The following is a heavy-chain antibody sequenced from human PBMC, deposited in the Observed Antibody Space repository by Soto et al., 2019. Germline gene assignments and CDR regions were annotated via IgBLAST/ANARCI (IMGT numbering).Heavy chain of an antibody. D-gene: IGHD2-2*01. CDR3: AAGFMAAMPFDY. J-gene: IGHJ4*02. Sequence: GGSLRLSCAASGFTFSSYSMNWVRQAPGKGLEWVSSISSSSSYIYYADSVKGRFTITRDMSTSTAYMELSSLRSEDTAVYYCAAGFMAAMPFDYWGQGTLVTVSS. CDR2: ISSSSSYI. CDR1: GFTFSSYS. V-gene: IGHV3-21*04.